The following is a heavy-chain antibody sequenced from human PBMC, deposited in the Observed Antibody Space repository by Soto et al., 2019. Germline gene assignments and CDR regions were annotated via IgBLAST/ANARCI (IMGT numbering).Heavy chain of an antibody. Sequence: ASVKVSCKASGGTFSSYTISWVRQAPGQGLEWMGRIIPILGIANYAQKFQGRVTITADKSTSTAYMELSSLRSEDTAVYYCARVAVGSYYFDYWGQGTLVTVSS. J-gene: IGHJ4*02. CDR1: GGTFSSYT. V-gene: IGHV1-69*02. CDR3: ARVAVGSYYFDY. CDR2: IIPILGIA. D-gene: IGHD6-19*01.